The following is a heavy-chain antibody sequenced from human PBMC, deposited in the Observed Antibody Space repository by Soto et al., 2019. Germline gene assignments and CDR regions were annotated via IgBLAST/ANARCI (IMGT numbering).Heavy chain of an antibody. D-gene: IGHD6-13*01. Sequence: GVLRLSCAASGFNINYYAMHWVRQAPGKGLEWVSAISGSGGSTNYADSVKGRFTISRDNSKNTLYLQMNSLRAEDTAVYYCAKSARSSWIYYFDYWGQGTLVTGLL. CDR3: AKSARSSWIYYFDY. CDR1: GFNINYYA. CDR2: ISGSGGST. J-gene: IGHJ4*02. V-gene: IGHV3-23*01.